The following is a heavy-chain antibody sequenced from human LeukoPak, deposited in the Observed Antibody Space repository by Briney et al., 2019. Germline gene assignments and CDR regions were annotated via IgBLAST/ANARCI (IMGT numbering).Heavy chain of an antibody. CDR1: GFTFSSYA. V-gene: IGHV3-23*01. J-gene: IGHJ4*02. D-gene: IGHD6-13*01. CDR3: AKVGSSWYILVYYFDY. CDR2: ISGSGGST. Sequence: AGGSLRLSCAASGFTFSSYAMSWVRQAPGKGLEWVSAISGSGGSTYYADSVKGRFTISRDNSKNTLYLQMNSLRAEDTAVCYCAKVGSSWYILVYYFDYWGQGTLVTVSS.